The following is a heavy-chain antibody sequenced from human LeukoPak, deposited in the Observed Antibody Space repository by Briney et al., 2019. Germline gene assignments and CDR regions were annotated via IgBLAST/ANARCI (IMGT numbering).Heavy chain of an antibody. Sequence: AASVKVSCKASGGTFSSYAISWVRQAPGQGLEWMGGIIPIFGTANYAQKFQGRVTITTDESTSTAYMELSSLRSEDTAVYYCARAQRLEYYFDYWGQGTLVTVSS. CDR2: IIPIFGTA. CDR1: GGTFSSYA. CDR3: ARAQRLEYYFDY. V-gene: IGHV1-69*05. J-gene: IGHJ4*02. D-gene: IGHD6-25*01.